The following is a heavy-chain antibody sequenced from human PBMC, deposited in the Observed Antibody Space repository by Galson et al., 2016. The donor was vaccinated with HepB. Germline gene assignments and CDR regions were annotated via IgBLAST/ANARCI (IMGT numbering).Heavy chain of an antibody. CDR2: VNPKSGNT. D-gene: IGHD6-19*01. CDR3: ARGLRQWLAQLDY. J-gene: IGHJ4*02. CDR1: GYSFTNFH. V-gene: IGHV1-8*02. Sequence: SVKVSCKASGYSFTNFHINWIRQGPGQGLEWMGWVNPKSGNTALAQRFQGRLTMTTDTPTATASMELSGLTSDDTTIYYCARGLRQWLAQLDYCGQGSLVTVSS.